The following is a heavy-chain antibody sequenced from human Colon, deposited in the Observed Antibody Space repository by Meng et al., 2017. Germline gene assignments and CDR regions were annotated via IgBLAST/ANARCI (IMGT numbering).Heavy chain of an antibody. CDR1: SGSISSSNW. J-gene: IGHJ4*02. CDR3: VRQGMTSYSWGY. Sequence: VQLQESGPVLVKPSGTLSLTCAVSSGSISSSNWWSWVRQPPGKGLEWIGEISQSGTTYYNPSLKSRVTITGDWSKNQFSLNLNSVTAADTALYYCVRQGMTSYSWGYWGQGTLVTVSS. V-gene: IGHV4-4*02. CDR2: ISQSGTT. D-gene: IGHD3-9*01.